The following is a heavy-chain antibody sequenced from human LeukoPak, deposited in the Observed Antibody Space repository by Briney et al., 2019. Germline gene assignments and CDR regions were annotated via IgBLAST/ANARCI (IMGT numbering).Heavy chain of an antibody. CDR3: GRHRSGSGTYFIDY. V-gene: IGHV3-7*01. Sequence: GGSLRLSCVVSGFTFSSYSMIWVRQAPGKGLQWVANMKKDGSETKYVECVKGRFNICRENEKNSLYLKMNRRRAEDTAAYYCGRHRSGSGTYFIDYWGQGTLLSLSS. J-gene: IGHJ4*02. D-gene: IGHD3-10*01. CDR2: MKKDGSET. CDR1: GFTFSSYS.